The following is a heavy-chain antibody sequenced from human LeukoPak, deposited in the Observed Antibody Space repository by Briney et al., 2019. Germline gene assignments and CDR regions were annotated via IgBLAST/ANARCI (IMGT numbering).Heavy chain of an antibody. Sequence: SETLSLTCTVSGHSISSGYYWGWIRQPPGKGLEWIGSIYHSGSTSYNPSLKSRVTISVDTSKNQFSLNLRSVTAADTAVYYCARLFYMDVWGQGTTVIVSS. CDR1: GHSISSGYY. CDR3: ARLFYMDV. CDR2: IYHSGST. V-gene: IGHV4-38-2*02. J-gene: IGHJ6*03.